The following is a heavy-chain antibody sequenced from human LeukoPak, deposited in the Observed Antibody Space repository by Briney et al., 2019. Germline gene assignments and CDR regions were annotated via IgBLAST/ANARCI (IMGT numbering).Heavy chain of an antibody. J-gene: IGHJ4*02. V-gene: IGHV4-59*08. Sequence: SETLSLTCTVSGGSISSYYWSGIRQPPGKGLEWIGHIYYSGSTNYNPSLKSRVTISVDTSKNQFSLKLSSVTAADTAVYYCARLVDYYDSSGYYLDYWGQGTLVTVSS. CDR3: ARLVDYYDSSGYYLDY. CDR2: IYYSGST. CDR1: GGSISSYY. D-gene: IGHD3-22*01.